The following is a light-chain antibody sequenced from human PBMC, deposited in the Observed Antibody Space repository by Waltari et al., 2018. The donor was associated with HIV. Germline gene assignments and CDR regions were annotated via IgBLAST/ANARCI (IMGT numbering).Light chain of an antibody. J-gene: IGLJ2*01. CDR3: AAWDDSLNGVV. CDR1: NSNLGSNT. V-gene: IGLV1-44*01. CDR2: NNN. Sequence: QSVLTQPPSASGTPGQRVTISCSGSNSNLGSNTVNWYQQLPGTAPKLLIYNNNQRPAGVPDRISGSKSGTSASRAISGLQSEDEADYYCAAWDDSLNGVVFGGGTKLTVL.